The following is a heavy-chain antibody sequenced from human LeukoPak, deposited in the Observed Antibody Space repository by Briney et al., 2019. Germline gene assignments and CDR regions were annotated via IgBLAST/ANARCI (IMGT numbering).Heavy chain of an antibody. CDR1: GGSISSSNW. V-gene: IGHV4-4*02. D-gene: IGHD3-3*01. CDR3: ARGPVTIFGVASFDP. J-gene: IGHJ5*02. CDR2: IYHSGST. Sequence: SGTLSLTCAVSGGSISSSNWWSWVRQPPGKGLEWIGEIYHSGSTNYNPSLKSRVTISVDKSKNQFSLKLSSVTAADTAVYYCARGPVTIFGVASFDPWGQGTLVTVSS.